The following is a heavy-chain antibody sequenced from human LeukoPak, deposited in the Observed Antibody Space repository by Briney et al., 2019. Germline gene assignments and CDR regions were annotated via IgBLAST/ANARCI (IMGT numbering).Heavy chain of an antibody. D-gene: IGHD3-3*01. CDR3: ASGVETRGGPGY. CDR1: GFTFSSYS. Sequence: GGSLRLSCAASGFTFSSYSMNWVRQAPGKGLEWVSSISSSSSYIYYADSVKGRFAISRDNAKNSLYLQMNSLGAEDTAVYYCASGVETRGGPGYWGQGTLVTVSS. CDR2: ISSSSSYI. J-gene: IGHJ4*02. V-gene: IGHV3-21*01.